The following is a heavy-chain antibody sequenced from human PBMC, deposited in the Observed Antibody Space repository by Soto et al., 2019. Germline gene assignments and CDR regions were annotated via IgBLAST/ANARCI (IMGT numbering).Heavy chain of an antibody. CDR2: IYYSGST. D-gene: IGHD2-15*01. Sequence: SSETLSLTCTVSGGSISSYYWSWIRQPPGKGLEWIGYIYYSGSTNYNPSLKSRVTISVDTSKSQFSLKLSSVTAADTAVYYCARGIFWHEALIYYGIAFWAQGTTVTVS. CDR3: ARGIFWHEALIYYGIAF. CDR1: GGSISSYY. V-gene: IGHV4-59*01. J-gene: IGHJ6*02.